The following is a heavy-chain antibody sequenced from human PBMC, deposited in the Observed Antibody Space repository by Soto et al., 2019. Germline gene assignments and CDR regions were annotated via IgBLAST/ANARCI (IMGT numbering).Heavy chain of an antibody. CDR2: ISYDGSNK. V-gene: IGHV3-30-3*01. CDR3: AGGLGGFDGDYNDFDY. D-gene: IGHD4-17*01. Sequence: QVQLVESGGGVVQPGRSLRLSCAASGFTFSYYPMHWVRQAPGKGLEWVAVISYDGSNKYYADSVKGRFTISRDNSKNTLYLQMNSLRAEETAVYYCAGGLGGFDGDYNDFDYWGQGTLVSVSS. J-gene: IGHJ4*02. CDR1: GFTFSYYP.